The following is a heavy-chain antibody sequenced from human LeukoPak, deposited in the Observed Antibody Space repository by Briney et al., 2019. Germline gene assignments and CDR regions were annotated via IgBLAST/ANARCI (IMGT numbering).Heavy chain of an antibody. J-gene: IGHJ4*02. CDR3: ATGGYRRYDLNS. Sequence: PSETLSLTCAVYGGSFSVNYWSWVRQPPGKGLEWIGEINHSGSTNYNPSLKSRVTISLDTTKNQFSLKLSSVTAADTAMYYCATGGYRRYDLNSWGQGTLVTVSS. V-gene: IGHV4-34*01. CDR1: GGSFSVNY. D-gene: IGHD5-12*01. CDR2: INHSGST.